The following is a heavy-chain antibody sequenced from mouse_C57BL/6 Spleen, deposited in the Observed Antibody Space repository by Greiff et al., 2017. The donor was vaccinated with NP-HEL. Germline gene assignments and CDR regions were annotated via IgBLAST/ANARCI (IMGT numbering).Heavy chain of an antibody. J-gene: IGHJ4*01. CDR3: AREGYYAMDY. CDR2: ISYSGST. V-gene: IGHV3-1*01. Sequence: EVQRVESGPGMVKPSQSLSLTCTVTGYSITSGYDWHWIRHFPGNKLEWMGYISYSGSTNYNPSLKSRISITHDTSKNHFFLKLNSVTTEDTATYYCAREGYYAMDYWGQGTSVTVSS. CDR1: GYSITSGYD.